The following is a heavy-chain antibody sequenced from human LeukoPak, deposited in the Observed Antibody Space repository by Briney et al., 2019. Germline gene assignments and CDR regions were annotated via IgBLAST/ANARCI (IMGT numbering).Heavy chain of an antibody. CDR1: GGTFSSYA. D-gene: IGHD6-13*01. V-gene: IGHV1-69*13. Sequence: SVKVSCKASGGTFSSYAISWVRQAPGQGLEWMGGIIPIFGTANYAQKFQGGVTITADESTSTAYMELSSLRSEDTAVYYCARDLGIAAAGYFDYWGQGTLVTVSS. CDR3: ARDLGIAAAGYFDY. CDR2: IIPIFGTA. J-gene: IGHJ4*02.